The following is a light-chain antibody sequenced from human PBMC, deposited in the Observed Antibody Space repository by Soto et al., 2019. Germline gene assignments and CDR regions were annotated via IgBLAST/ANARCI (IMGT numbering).Light chain of an antibody. CDR1: QSLSVSY. Sequence: EIVLTQSPGTLSLSPGDRATLSCRASQSLSVSYMAWYQQRPGQAPRLLIYGTSTRAAGVPDRFSGSGSGTDFTLAISRLEPEDFAGYYCHQFGDSPQTFGQGTKVDIK. CDR2: GTS. J-gene: IGKJ1*01. V-gene: IGKV3-20*01. CDR3: HQFGDSPQT.